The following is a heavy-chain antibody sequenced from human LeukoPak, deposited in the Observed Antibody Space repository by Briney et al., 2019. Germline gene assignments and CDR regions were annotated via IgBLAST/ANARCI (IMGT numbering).Heavy chain of an antibody. CDR1: GFTFSSYA. J-gene: IGHJ4*02. CDR3: AKVGYCSSTSCYWRGTYYFDY. CDR2: ISGSGGST. D-gene: IGHD2-2*01. V-gene: IGHV3-23*01. Sequence: GGSLRLSCAASGFTFSSYAMSWVRQAPGKGLEWVSDISGSGGSTYYADSVKGRFTISRDNSKNTLYLQMNSLRAEDTAVYYCAKVGYCSSTSCYWRGTYYFDYWGQGTLVTVSS.